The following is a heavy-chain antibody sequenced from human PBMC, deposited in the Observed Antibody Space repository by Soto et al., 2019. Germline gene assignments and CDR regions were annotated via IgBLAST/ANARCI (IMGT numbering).Heavy chain of an antibody. D-gene: IGHD2-2*01. Sequence: QLQLQESGSGLVKPSQTLSLTCAVSGDSITSGGYSWSWIRQPPGRALEWIGYIYHSGTASYNPSLKSRVSISVDRSKNQFSLKVRSVTAADTAVYFCAGSDIVVVPAALRFDFWGQGALATVSS. CDR2: IYHSGTA. CDR3: AGSDIVVVPAALRFDF. V-gene: IGHV4-30-2*01. CDR1: GDSITSGGYS. J-gene: IGHJ4*02.